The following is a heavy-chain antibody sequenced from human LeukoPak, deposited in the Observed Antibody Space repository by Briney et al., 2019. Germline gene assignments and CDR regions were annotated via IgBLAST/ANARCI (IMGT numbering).Heavy chain of an antibody. Sequence: PGGSLRLSCAASGFSFRNYAMSWVRQAPGKGLEWVAFIRYDGSNKYYADSVKGRFTISRDNSENTLYLQMNSLRAEDTAVYYCAKVAAAGKTIGDYWGQGTLVTVSS. CDR2: IRYDGSNK. CDR3: AKVAAAGKTIGDY. V-gene: IGHV3-30*02. CDR1: GFSFRNYA. D-gene: IGHD6-13*01. J-gene: IGHJ4*02.